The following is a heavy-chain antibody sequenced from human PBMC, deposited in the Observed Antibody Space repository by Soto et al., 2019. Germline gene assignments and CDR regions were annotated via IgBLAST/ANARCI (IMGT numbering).Heavy chain of an antibody. CDR1: GYTFTSYG. Sequence: ASVKVSCKASGYTFTSYGISWVRQAPGQGLEWMGWISAYNGNTNYAQKLQGRVTMTTDTSTSTAYMELRSLRSDDTAVYYCARDYNYDILTGYSFPYYYGTDVWGQGTTVTVSS. CDR2: ISAYNGNT. CDR3: ARDYNYDILTGYSFPYYYGTDV. V-gene: IGHV1-18*01. J-gene: IGHJ6*02. D-gene: IGHD3-9*01.